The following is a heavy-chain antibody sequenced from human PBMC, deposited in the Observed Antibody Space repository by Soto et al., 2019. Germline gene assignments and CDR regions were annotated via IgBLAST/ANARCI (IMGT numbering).Heavy chain of an antibody. CDR2: ILVGGST. V-gene: IGHV3-23*01. D-gene: IGHD2-8*02. CDR3: AKATATGGGAFDI. Sequence: GSLRLSCAASGFTCSSYDMSWVRQAPGKGLEWVSTILVGGSTHYPDSVKGRFTISRDNSKNTAFLQMNSLTAGDTAVYYCAKATATGGGAFDICGQGTVVTV. J-gene: IGHJ3*02. CDR1: GFTCSSYD.